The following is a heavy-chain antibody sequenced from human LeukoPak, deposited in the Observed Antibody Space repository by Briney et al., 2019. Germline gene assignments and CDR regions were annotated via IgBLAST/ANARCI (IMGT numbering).Heavy chain of an antibody. D-gene: IGHD3-10*01. CDR3: ARQVRLWFGELSNALFDY. Sequence: SETLSLTCTVSGGSISSSSYYWGWIRQPPGTGLEWIGYIYYSGSTNYNPSLKSRVTISVDTSKNQFSLKLSSVTAADTAVYYCARQVRLWFGELSNALFDYWGQGTLVTVSS. CDR2: IYYSGST. J-gene: IGHJ4*02. V-gene: IGHV4-61*05. CDR1: GGSISSSSYY.